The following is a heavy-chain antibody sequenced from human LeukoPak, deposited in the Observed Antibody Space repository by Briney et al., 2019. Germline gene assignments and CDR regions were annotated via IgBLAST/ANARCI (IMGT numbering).Heavy chain of an antibody. V-gene: IGHV3-7*01. CDR1: GFTFSSSW. J-gene: IGHJ3*02. CDR3: ARDGGGDAFDI. D-gene: IGHD3-16*01. Sequence: PGGSLRLSCGASGFTFSSSWMSWVRQAPGKGLEWVANIKEDGSEKYYVDSVKGRFIISRDNAKNSLYLQMNSLRDEDTAVYYCARDGGGDAFDIWGQGTMVTVSS. CDR2: IKEDGSEK.